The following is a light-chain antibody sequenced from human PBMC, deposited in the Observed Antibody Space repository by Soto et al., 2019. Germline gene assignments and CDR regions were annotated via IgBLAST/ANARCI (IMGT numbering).Light chain of an antibody. V-gene: IGLV1-44*01. J-gene: IGLJ2*01. CDR3: AAGDDSLDGRVV. CDR1: SSNIGSNT. Sequence: QSVLTQPPSASGTPGQRVTLTCSGSSSNIGSNTVNWYQQLPGTAPKLLIDRNNQRPSGLPDRFSGSKSGTSVSLAIRALEFEHEADYYGAAGDDSLDGRVVFGGGTKLTVL. CDR2: RNN.